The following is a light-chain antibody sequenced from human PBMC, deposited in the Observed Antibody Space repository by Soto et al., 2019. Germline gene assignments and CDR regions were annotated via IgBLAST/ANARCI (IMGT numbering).Light chain of an antibody. CDR1: QSVSSN. Sequence: EIVMTQSPGTLSVSPGERASLSCRASQSVSSNLAWYQQKPGQAPRLLIYDASSRATGIPARFSGSGSGTDFTLTISSLQSEDVAVYYCQQYYHWPWTFGQGTKVDIK. CDR3: QQYYHWPWT. CDR2: DAS. V-gene: IGKV3-15*01. J-gene: IGKJ1*01.